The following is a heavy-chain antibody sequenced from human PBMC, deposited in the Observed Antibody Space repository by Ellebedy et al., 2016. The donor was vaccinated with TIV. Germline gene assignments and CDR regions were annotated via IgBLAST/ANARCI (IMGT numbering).Heavy chain of an antibody. CDR1: GGSISSYY. CDR2: IYYSGST. V-gene: IGHV4-59*08. Sequence: SETLSLTCTVSGGSISSYYWSWIRQPPGKGLEWIGYIYYSGSTNYNPSLKSRVTISVDTSKNQFSLKLSSVTAADTAVYYCARPGGDSSGPYGMDVWGQGTTVTVSS. D-gene: IGHD3-22*01. J-gene: IGHJ6*02. CDR3: ARPGGDSSGPYGMDV.